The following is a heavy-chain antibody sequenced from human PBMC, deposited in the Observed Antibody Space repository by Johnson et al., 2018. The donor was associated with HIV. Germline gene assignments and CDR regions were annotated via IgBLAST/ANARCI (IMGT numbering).Heavy chain of an antibody. V-gene: IGHV3-30*04. J-gene: IGHJ3*02. Sequence: QVQLVESGGGVVQTGGSLRLSCAVSGFTFNNYPMHWVRQAPGKGLEWVAVISYDGSNKYYGDSVKGRFTISRDNSKNTLYLQMNSLRAGDTAVYYCARRSITSDGFDIWGQGTMVTVSS. CDR3: ARRSITSDGFDI. CDR1: GFTFNNYP. CDR2: ISYDGSNK. D-gene: IGHD2-2*01.